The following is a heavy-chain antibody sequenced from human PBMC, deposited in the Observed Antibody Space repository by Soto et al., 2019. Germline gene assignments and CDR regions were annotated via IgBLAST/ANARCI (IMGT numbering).Heavy chain of an antibody. J-gene: IGHJ4*02. V-gene: IGHV3-30*03. CDR1: GLLFSNFG. D-gene: IGHD5-12*01. Sequence: TGGSLRLSCEASGLLFSNFGMHWVRQAPGKGLEWVAVISFDGGEKFYSDPVRGRFTVSRDSTKNTVYLQMTGLRGDDTATYYCALYSGYDWRRSPFDFWGQGVQVTVSS. CDR3: ALYSGYDWRRSPFDF. CDR2: ISFDGGEK.